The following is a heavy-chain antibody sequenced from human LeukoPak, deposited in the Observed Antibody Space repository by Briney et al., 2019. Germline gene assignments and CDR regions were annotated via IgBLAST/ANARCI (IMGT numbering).Heavy chain of an antibody. J-gene: IGHJ4*02. CDR1: GFTFSSYG. CDR2: ISYDGSNK. CDR3: AKGHYDSSGYYVSYLDY. V-gene: IGHV3-30*18. Sequence: GRSLRLSCAASGFTFSSYGMHWVRQAPGKGLEWVAVISYDGSNKYYADSVKGRFTISRDNSKNTLYLQMISLRAEDTAVYYCAKGHYDSSGYYVSYLDYWGQGTLVTVSS. D-gene: IGHD3-22*01.